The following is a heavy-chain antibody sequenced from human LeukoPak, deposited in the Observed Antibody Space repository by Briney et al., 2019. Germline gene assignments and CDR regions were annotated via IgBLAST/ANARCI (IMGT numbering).Heavy chain of an antibody. J-gene: IGHJ6*03. CDR1: GGTFSSYA. CDR3: VSVVAATGYYYYMDV. D-gene: IGHD2-15*01. CDR2: IIPILGIA. Sequence: SVKVSCKASGGTFSSYAISWVRQAPGQGLEWMGRIIPILGIANYAQKFQGRVTITTDESTSTAYMELSSLRSEDTAVYYCVSVVAATGYYYYMDVWGKGTTVTVSS. V-gene: IGHV1-69*04.